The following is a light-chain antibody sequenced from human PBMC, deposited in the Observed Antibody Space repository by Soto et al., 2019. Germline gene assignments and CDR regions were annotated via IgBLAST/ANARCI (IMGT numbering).Light chain of an antibody. V-gene: IGKV3-15*01. J-gene: IGKJ1*01. CDR2: GAS. CDR1: QSVSSN. CDR3: QQYNNWRET. Sequence: EIVMTQSPATLSVSPGERATLSCRASQSVSSNLAWYQQKPGQAPRLLIYGASTRATGIPARFSGSGSGTDFTLTISSLQSEDFAVYYCQQYNNWRETFGRRTKVEIK.